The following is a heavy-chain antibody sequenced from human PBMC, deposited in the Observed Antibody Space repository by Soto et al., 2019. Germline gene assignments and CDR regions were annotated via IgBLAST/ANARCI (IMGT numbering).Heavy chain of an antibody. Sequence: SSETLSVTCSVSWGTMRSRSYYWGRKKKQPGKGLEWIGEIDHSGSTNYNPSLKSRVTISVDTSKNQFSLKLSSVTAADTAVYYCARDPSPDYYDSSGSDFDYWGQGTLVTVSS. V-gene: IGHV4-30-2*05. CDR2: IDHSGST. D-gene: IGHD3-22*01. CDR3: ARDPSPDYYDSSGSDFDY. J-gene: IGHJ4*02. CDR1: WGTMRSRSYY.